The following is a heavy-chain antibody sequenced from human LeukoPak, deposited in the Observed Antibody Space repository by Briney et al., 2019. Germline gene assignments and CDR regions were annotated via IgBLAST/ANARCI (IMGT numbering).Heavy chain of an antibody. Sequence: GGSLRLSCAASGFTFSRYWMSWVRQAPGKGLEWVANMEQDGSEKDYVDSVKGRFTISRDNAQNSLYLQMNSLRAEDTAVYYCARGSNYFRVWGQGTLVTVSS. D-gene: IGHD4-11*01. CDR2: MEQDGSEK. CDR3: ARGSNYFRV. V-gene: IGHV3-7*01. CDR1: GFTFSRYW. J-gene: IGHJ4*02.